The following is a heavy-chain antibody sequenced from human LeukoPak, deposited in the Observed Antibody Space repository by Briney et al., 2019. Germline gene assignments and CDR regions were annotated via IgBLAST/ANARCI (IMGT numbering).Heavy chain of an antibody. CDR3: ARDHMTTVTTGY. J-gene: IGHJ4*02. Sequence: ASVKVSCKASGYTFTSYGISWVRQAPGQGLEWTGWISAYNGNTNYAQKLQGRVTMTTDTSTSTAYMELRSLRSDDTAVYYRARDHMTTVTTGYWGQGTLVTVSS. CDR1: GYTFTSYG. V-gene: IGHV1-18*01. CDR2: ISAYNGNT. D-gene: IGHD4-17*01.